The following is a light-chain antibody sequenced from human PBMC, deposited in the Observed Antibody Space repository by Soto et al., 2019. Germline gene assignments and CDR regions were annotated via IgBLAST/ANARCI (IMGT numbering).Light chain of an antibody. V-gene: IGKV3-11*01. CDR3: QQRSNWHLT. J-gene: IGKJ1*01. CDR2: DAS. CDR1: QSVSSY. Sequence: EIVLTQSPATLSLSPGERATLSCRASQSVSSYLAWYQQKPGQAPRLLIYDASNRATGIPARFSGSGSGTDFTLPISSLEPEDFAVYYCQQRSNWHLTFGQGTKVEIK.